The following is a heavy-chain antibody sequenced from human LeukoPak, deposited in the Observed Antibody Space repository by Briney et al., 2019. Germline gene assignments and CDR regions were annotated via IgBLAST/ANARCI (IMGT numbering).Heavy chain of an antibody. CDR1: GYSISSGYY. Sequence: SETLSLTCAVSGYSISSGYYWGWIRQPPGKGLEWIGSIYHSGSTYYNPSPKSRVTISVDTSKNQFSLKLSSVTAADTAVYYCASGPPVDIVATILDYWGQGTLVTVSS. V-gene: IGHV4-38-2*01. J-gene: IGHJ4*02. CDR3: ASGPPVDIVATILDY. CDR2: IYHSGST. D-gene: IGHD5-12*01.